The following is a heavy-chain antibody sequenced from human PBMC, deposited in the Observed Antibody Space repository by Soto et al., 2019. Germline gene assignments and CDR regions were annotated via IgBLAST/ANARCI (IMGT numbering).Heavy chain of an antibody. CDR2: IYYSGST. Sequence: QVQLQESGPGLVKPSQTLSLTCTVSGGSISTGGYYWSWIRQHPGKGLEWIGHIYYSGSTYHNPSLKSRLIISVATSKNQFSLKLSSVTAADTAVYYCARLYETTGYYDEGWFDPWGQGTLVTVSS. V-gene: IGHV4-31*03. CDR3: ARLYETTGYYDEGWFDP. D-gene: IGHD3-22*01. CDR1: GGSISTGGYY. J-gene: IGHJ5*02.